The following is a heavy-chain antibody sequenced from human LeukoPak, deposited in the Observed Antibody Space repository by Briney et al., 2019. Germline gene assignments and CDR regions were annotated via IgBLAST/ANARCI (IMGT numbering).Heavy chain of an antibody. CDR3: ARGSLVVVADNWFDP. V-gene: IGHV3-30*19. J-gene: IGHJ5*02. CDR2: ISYDGSNK. Sequence: GGSLRLSCVASGFSFSSYAMHWVRQAPGKGLEWVAVISYDGSNKYYADSVKGRFTISRDNSKNTLYLQMNSLRAEDTAVYYCARGSLVVVADNWFDPWGQGTLVTVSS. CDR1: GFSFSSYA. D-gene: IGHD2-15*01.